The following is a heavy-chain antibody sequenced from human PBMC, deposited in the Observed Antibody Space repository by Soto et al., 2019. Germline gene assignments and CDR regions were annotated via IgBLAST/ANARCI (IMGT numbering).Heavy chain of an antibody. D-gene: IGHD2-2*01. V-gene: IGHV3-23*01. J-gene: IGHJ6*03. CDR2: ISGSGGST. CDR3: AKWALNCSSTSCYDVTSYYMDV. CDR1: GFTFSSYA. Sequence: GGSLRLSCAASGFTFSSYAMSWVRQAPGKGLEWVSAISGSGGSTYYADSVKGRFTISRDNSKNTLYLQMNSLRAEDTAVYYYAKWALNCSSTSCYDVTSYYMDVWGKGTAVTVSS.